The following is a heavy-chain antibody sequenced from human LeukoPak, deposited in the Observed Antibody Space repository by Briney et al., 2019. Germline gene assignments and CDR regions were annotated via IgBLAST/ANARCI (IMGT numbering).Heavy chain of an antibody. Sequence: PSETLSLTCAVYGGSFSGYYWSWIRQPPGKGLEWIGEINHSGSTNYNPSLKSRVTISVDTSKNQFSLKLSSVTAADTAVYYCAREARSYGPLYYYYYMDVWGKGTTVTISS. J-gene: IGHJ6*03. D-gene: IGHD5-18*01. CDR1: GGSFSGYY. CDR3: AREARSYGPLYYYYYMDV. CDR2: INHSGST. V-gene: IGHV4-34*01.